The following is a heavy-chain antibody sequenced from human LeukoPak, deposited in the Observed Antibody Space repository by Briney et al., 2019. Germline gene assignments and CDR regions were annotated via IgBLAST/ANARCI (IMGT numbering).Heavy chain of an antibody. CDR2: TSSGGSII. D-gene: IGHD3/OR15-3a*01. Sequence: GGSLRLSCAASGFTFSDYYMSWIRQAPGKGLEWVSYTSSGGSIIYYADSVKGRFTISRDNAKNSLYLQTNNLRAEDTAVYYCARERDYYFDYWGQGTLVSVSS. CDR3: ARERDYYFDY. CDR1: GFTFSDYY. J-gene: IGHJ4*02. V-gene: IGHV3-11*01.